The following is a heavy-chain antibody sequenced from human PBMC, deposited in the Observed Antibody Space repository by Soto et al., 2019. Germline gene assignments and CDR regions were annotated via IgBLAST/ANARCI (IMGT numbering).Heavy chain of an antibody. CDR3: ARAYQYDSSFGAFDI. Sequence: EVQLVQSGGGLGQPGGSLRLSCAASGFSFSSYWMTWVRQAPGKGLEWVANIKQDGSEEYYVDSVKGRFTISRDNAKNSLHPQMNGLRAEDTALYYCARAYQYDSSFGAFDIWGQGTLVTVST. D-gene: IGHD3-9*01. CDR2: IKQDGSEE. CDR1: GFSFSSYW. J-gene: IGHJ3*02. V-gene: IGHV3-7*01.